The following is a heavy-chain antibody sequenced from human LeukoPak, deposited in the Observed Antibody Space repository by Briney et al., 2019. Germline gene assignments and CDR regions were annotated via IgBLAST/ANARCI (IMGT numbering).Heavy chain of an antibody. Sequence: PSETLSPICTVSSVSVTTYYWRWVRHSPGKGLEWIGYIYYSGSTSYNPSLKRRLTISIDTSKNQFYLKLSSVIAADTAVYYCARVVYSGSWGYFDYWGQGILVTVSS. J-gene: IGHJ4*02. V-gene: IGHV4-59*02. D-gene: IGHD3-10*01. CDR3: ARVVYSGSWGYFDY. CDR2: IYYSGST. CDR1: SVSVTTYY.